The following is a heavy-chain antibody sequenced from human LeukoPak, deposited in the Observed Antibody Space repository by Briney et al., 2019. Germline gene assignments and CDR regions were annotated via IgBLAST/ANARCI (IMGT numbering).Heavy chain of an antibody. J-gene: IGHJ3*02. CDR3: ARKSLRLIDI. V-gene: IGHV4-39*07. CDR2: IYYSGST. CDR1: GGSISSSSYY. D-gene: IGHD5/OR15-5a*01. Sequence: SETLSLTCTVSGGSISSSSYYWGWIRQPPGKGLEWIGSIYYSGSTYYNPSLKSRVTIPVDTSKNQFSLKLSSVTAADTAVYYCARKSLRLIDIWGQGTMVTVSS.